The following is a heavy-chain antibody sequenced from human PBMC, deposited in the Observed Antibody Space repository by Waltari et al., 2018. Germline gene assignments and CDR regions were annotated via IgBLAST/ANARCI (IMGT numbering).Heavy chain of an antibody. V-gene: IGHV1-2*06. J-gene: IGHJ6*03. CDR1: GYTFTGYY. CDR2: INPNSGGT. D-gene: IGHD3-10*01. Sequence: QVQLVQSGAEVKKPGASVKVSCKASGYTFTGYYMHWVRQAPGQGLEWIGRINPNSGGTNYAQKFQGRGTMTRETSISTAYMELSRLRSDDTAVYYCARGKGSYYGSGSLPYYYYYYMDVWGKGTTVTVSS. CDR3: ARGKGSYYGSGSLPYYYYYYMDV.